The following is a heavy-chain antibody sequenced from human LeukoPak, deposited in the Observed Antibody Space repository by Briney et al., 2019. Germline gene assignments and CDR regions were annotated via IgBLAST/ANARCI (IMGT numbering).Heavy chain of an antibody. CDR2: IYTSGST. J-gene: IGHJ4*02. CDR1: GYSISSGNY. D-gene: IGHD3-10*01. V-gene: IGHV4-61*02. CDR3: ARGLGVGTMVRGEDY. Sequence: PSETLSLTCTVSGYSISSGNYWDWIRQPAGKGLEWIGRIYTSGSTNYNPSLKSRVTISVDTSKNQFSLKLSSVTAADTAVYYCARGLGVGTMVRGEDYWGQGTLVTVSS.